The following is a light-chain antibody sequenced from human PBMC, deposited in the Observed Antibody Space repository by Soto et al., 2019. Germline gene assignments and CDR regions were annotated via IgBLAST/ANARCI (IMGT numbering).Light chain of an antibody. Sequence: NFMLTQPHSVSESPGKTVTISCTRSSGSIANNYVQWFQLRPGSVPKTVIYEDKERPSGVPDRFSGSKSGDTASLTVSGLQADDEADYYCSSYAGSNSYVFGTGTKVTVL. CDR1: SGSIANNY. CDR2: EDK. V-gene: IGLV6-57*04. CDR3: SSYAGSNSYV. J-gene: IGLJ1*01.